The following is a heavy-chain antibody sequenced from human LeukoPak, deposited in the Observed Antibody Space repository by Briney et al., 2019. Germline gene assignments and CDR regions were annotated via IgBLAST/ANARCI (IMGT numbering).Heavy chain of an antibody. CDR1: GYSISSGYY. CDR2: IYHSGST. D-gene: IGHD3-3*01. CDR3: ARRITIFGVVITYYFDY. V-gene: IGHV4-38-2*01. J-gene: IGHJ4*02. Sequence: SETLSLTCAVSGYSISSGYYWGWIRQPPGKGLEWIGSIYHSGSTYYNPSLKSRVTISVDTSKNQFSLKLSSVTAADTAVYYCARRITIFGVVITYYFDYWGQGTLVTVSS.